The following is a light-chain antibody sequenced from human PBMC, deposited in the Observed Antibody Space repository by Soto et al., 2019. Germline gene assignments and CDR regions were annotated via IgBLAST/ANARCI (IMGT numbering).Light chain of an antibody. V-gene: IGKV1-5*01. CDR2: DAS. CDR3: QQYDVHPKT. J-gene: IGKJ1*01. CDR1: QSISSW. Sequence: DSQMTQTTSTLSASVGDRVTITCRASQSISSWLAWYQQKPGKAPKLLIYDASSLESGVPSRFSGTGYGTDFTLTITSLQTDDFGTYHCQQYDVHPKTFGQGTKVDI.